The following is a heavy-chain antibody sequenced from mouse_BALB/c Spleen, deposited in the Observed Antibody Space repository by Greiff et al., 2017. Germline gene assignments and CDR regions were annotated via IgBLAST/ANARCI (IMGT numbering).Heavy chain of an antibody. V-gene: IGHV2-9*02. CDR1: GFSLTSYG. CDR2: IWAGGST. Sequence: VQLEESGPGLVAPSQSLSITCTVSGFSLTSYGVHWVRQPPGKGLEWLGVIWAGGSTNYNSALMSRLSISKDNSKSQVFLKMNSLQTDDTAMYYCARGRYDDDSYYFDYWGQGTTLTVSS. CDR3: ARGRYDDDSYYFDY. J-gene: IGHJ2*01. D-gene: IGHD2-14*01.